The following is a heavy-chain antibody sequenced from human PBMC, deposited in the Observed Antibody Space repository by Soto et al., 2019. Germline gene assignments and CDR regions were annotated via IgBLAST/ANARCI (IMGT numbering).Heavy chain of an antibody. D-gene: IGHD1-26*01. J-gene: IGHJ5*02. CDR3: ARDMHAGFTHYFAP. CDR2: TSHTGNT. CDR1: GVSGTSYH. Sequence: SETLSLTGSVSGVSGTSYHWILIRQFPGKGLEWIAYTSHTGNTNYNPSLKSRVIISLDTSKNQVSLQLTSVTATDTALYYCARDMHAGFTHYFAPWGQGTLVTVSS. V-gene: IGHV4-59*02.